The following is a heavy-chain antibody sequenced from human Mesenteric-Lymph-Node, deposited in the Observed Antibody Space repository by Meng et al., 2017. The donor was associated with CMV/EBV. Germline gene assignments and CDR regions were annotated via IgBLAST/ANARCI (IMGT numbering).Heavy chain of an antibody. D-gene: IGHD4-17*01. Sequence: GESLKISCAASGFTFSSYAMSWVRQAPGKGLEWVSSISSSSSYIYYADSVKGRFTISRDNAKNSLYLQMNSLRAEDTAVYYCARFGDYNYYYYGMDVWGQGTTVTVSS. CDR2: ISSSSSYI. CDR3: ARFGDYNYYYYGMDV. J-gene: IGHJ6*02. CDR1: GFTFSSYA. V-gene: IGHV3-21*01.